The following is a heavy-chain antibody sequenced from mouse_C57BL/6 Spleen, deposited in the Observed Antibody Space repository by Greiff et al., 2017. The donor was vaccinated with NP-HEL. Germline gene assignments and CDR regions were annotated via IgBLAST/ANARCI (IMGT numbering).Heavy chain of an antibody. J-gene: IGHJ3*01. CDR2: IDPETGGT. CDR1: GYTFTDYE. V-gene: IGHV1-15*01. D-gene: IGHD2-2*01. CDR3: TRTFYYGYDGVAY. Sequence: QVQLQQSGAELVRPGASVTLSCKASGYTFTDYEMHWVKQTPVHGLEWIGAIDPETGGTAYNQKFKGKAILTADKSSSTAYMELRSLTSEDSAVYYCTRTFYYGYDGVAYWGQGTLVTVSA.